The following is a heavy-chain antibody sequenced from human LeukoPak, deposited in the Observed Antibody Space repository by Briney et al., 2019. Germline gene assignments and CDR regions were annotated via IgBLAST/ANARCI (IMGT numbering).Heavy chain of an antibody. J-gene: IGHJ4*02. D-gene: IGHD1-1*01. CDR2: ISYDGSNK. Sequence: PGGSLRLSCAASGFTFSSYAMHWVRQAPGKGLEWVAVISYDGSNKYYADSVKGRFTISRDNAKNSLYLQMNSLRAEDTAVYYCAGPRGNWYIFDYWGQGTLVTVSS. CDR1: GFTFSSYA. V-gene: IGHV3-30*04. CDR3: AGPRGNWYIFDY.